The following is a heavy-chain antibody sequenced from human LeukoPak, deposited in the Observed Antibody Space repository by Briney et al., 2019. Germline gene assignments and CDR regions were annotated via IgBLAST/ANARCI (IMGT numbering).Heavy chain of an antibody. CDR1: GGSISSSISSYF. CDR2: IYCTGST. V-gene: IGHV4-39*01. J-gene: IGHJ3*02. Sequence: SETLSLNCTVSGGSISSSISSYFWTWIRQPPGKWLERIGNIYCTGSTNYDPSLKSRVSISVDTSRNQFSLKLSSVTAADTAVYYCARTGGYYDSSGYYPEDAFDIWGRGTMVTVSS. D-gene: IGHD3-22*01. CDR3: ARTGGYYDSSGYYPEDAFDI.